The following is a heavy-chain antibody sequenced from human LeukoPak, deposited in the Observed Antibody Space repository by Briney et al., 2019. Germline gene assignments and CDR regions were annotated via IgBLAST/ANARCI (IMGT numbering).Heavy chain of an antibody. V-gene: IGHV4-59*01. Sequence: SETLSLTCTVSGASISSYYWSWIRQPPGKGLEWIGFIYYSGSTNYNPSLRGRVTISVLTSKNQFSLNLSSVTAADTAVYYCAREGWQWLVHAFDIWGQGTMVTVSS. D-gene: IGHD6-19*01. CDR1: GASISSYY. CDR3: AREGWQWLVHAFDI. CDR2: IYYSGST. J-gene: IGHJ3*02.